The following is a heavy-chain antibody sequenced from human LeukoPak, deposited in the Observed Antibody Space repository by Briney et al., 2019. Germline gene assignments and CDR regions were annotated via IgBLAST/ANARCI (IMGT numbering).Heavy chain of an antibody. CDR2: ISGSGDST. D-gene: IGHD3-16*01. V-gene: IGHV3-23*01. Sequence: GGSLRLSCAASGFTFSSYAMNWVRQAPGKGLEWVSGISGSGDSTYYAGSVKGRFTIFRDSPKDTLYLQMNSLRAEDTAVYYCAKMGGPAIFYGMDVWGQGTTVTVSS. CDR3: AKMGGPAIFYGMDV. J-gene: IGHJ6*02. CDR1: GFTFSSYA.